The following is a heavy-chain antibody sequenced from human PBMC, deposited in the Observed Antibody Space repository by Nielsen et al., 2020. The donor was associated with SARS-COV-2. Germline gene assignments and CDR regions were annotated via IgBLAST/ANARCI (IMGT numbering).Heavy chain of an antibody. D-gene: IGHD3-22*01. Sequence: GGSLRLSCAASGFTFSDYYMSWIRQAPGKGLEWVSYISSSSSYTNYADSVEGRFTISRDNAKNSLYLQMNSLRAEDTAVYYCAREPTYYYDSSGYYYFDYWGQGTLVTVSS. CDR1: GFTFSDYY. CDR3: AREPTYYYDSSGYYYFDY. J-gene: IGHJ4*02. V-gene: IGHV3-11*05. CDR2: ISSSSSYT.